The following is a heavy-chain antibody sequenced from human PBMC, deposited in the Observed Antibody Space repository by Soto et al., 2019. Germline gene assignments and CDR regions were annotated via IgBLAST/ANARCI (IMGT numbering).Heavy chain of an antibody. CDR1: GCSFTSYW. CDR3: ASSGHLLVVQAASGLDV. D-gene: IGHD2-2*01. J-gene: IGHJ6*02. Sequence: RGESLKISCKGSGCSFTSYWIGWVRQMPGKGLEWMGIIYPGDSDTRYSPSFQAQVTISADKSISTAYLQWSSLKASDTAMYYCASSGHLLVVQAASGLDVWGHGTTVTVS. CDR2: IYPGDSDT. V-gene: IGHV5-51*01.